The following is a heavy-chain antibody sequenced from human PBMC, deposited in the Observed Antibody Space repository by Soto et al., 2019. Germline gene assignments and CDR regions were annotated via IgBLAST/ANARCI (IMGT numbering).Heavy chain of an antibody. CDR3: AKGWLYGTTDFDP. J-gene: IGHJ5*02. CDR2: ISWNSGSI. CDR1: GFTFDDYA. Sequence: GGSLRLSCAASGFTFDDYAMHWVRQAPGKGLEWVSGISWNSGSIGYADSVKGRFTISRDNAKNSLYLQMNSLRAEDTALYYCAKGWLYGTTDFDPWGQGTLVTVSS. V-gene: IGHV3-9*01. D-gene: IGHD1-1*01.